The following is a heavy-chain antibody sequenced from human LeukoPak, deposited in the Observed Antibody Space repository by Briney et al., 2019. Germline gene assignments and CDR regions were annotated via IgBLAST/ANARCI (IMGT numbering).Heavy chain of an antibody. D-gene: IGHD2/OR15-2a*01. CDR1: GGSISSSSYY. CDR2: IYYSGST. J-gene: IGHJ6*03. CDR3: ARFSKNYYYYMDV. Sequence: SETLSLTCTVSGGSISSSSYYWGWIRQPPGKGLEWIGSIYYSGSTYYNPSLKSRVTISVDTSKNQFSLKLSSVTAADTAVYYCARFSKNYYYYMDVWGKGTTVTISS. V-gene: IGHV4-39*07.